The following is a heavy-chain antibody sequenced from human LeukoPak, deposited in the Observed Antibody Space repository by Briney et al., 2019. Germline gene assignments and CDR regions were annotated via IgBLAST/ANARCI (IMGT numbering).Heavy chain of an antibody. CDR2: IIPIFGTA. CDR3: ARDQRYSSSRYYYYYMDV. J-gene: IGHJ6*03. Sequence: SVKVSCKASGGTFSSYAVSRVRQAPGQGLEWMGGIIPIFGTANYAQEFQGRVTITADKSTSTAYMELSSLRSEDTAVYYCARDQRYSSSRYYYYYMDVWGKGTTVTVSS. V-gene: IGHV1-69*06. D-gene: IGHD6-13*01. CDR1: GGTFSSYA.